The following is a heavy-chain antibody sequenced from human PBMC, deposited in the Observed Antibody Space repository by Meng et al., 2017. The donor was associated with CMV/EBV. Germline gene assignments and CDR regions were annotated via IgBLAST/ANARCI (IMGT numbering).Heavy chain of an antibody. V-gene: IGHV3-23*01. J-gene: IGHJ4*02. CDR3: AKAESRYVDTAMDY. D-gene: IGHD5-18*01. CDR2: ISGSGGST. Sequence: GGSLKISCAASGFTFSSYAMSWVRQAPGKGLEWVSAISGSGGSTYYADSVKGRFTISRDNSKNTLYLQMNSLRAEDTAVYYCAKAESRYVDTAMDYWGQGTLVTVSS. CDR1: GFTFSSYA.